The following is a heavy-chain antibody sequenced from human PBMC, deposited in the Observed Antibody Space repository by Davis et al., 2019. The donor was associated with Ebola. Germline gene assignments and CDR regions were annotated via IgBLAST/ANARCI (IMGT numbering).Heavy chain of an antibody. CDR1: GFTFSSYG. J-gene: IGHJ3*02. Sequence: GESLKISCAASGFTFSSYGMHWVRQAPGKGLEWVSVIYSGGSTYYADSVKGRFTISRHNSKNTLYLQMNSLRAEDTAVYYCARGGWELLFDAFDIWGQGTMVTVSS. V-gene: IGHV3-53*04. CDR2: IYSGGST. CDR3: ARGGWELLFDAFDI. D-gene: IGHD1-26*01.